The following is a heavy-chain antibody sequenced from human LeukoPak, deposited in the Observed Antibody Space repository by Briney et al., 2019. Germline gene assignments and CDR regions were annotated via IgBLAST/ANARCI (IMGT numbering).Heavy chain of an antibody. V-gene: IGHV4-31*03. D-gene: IGHD2-2*01. J-gene: IGHJ5*02. Sequence: KPSETLSLTCTVSGGSISSGGYYWRWIRQHPGKGLEWIGYIYYSGSTYYNPSLKSRVTISVDTSKNQFSLKLSSVTAADTAVYYCARAIVVVPAARWFDPWGQGTLVTVSS. CDR2: IYYSGST. CDR3: ARAIVVVPAARWFDP. CDR1: GGSISSGGYY.